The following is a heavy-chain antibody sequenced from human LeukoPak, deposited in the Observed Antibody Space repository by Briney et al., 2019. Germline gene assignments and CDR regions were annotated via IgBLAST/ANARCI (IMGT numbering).Heavy chain of an antibody. D-gene: IGHD6-13*01. Sequence: SETLSLTCTVSGGSISSYYWSWIRQPPGKGLEWIGYIYYSGSTNYNPSLKSRVTISVDTSKNQFSLKLSSVTAADTAVYYCARQQPPAAGTLAEIDYWGQGTLVTVSS. V-gene: IGHV4-59*08. CDR3: ARQQPPAAGTLAEIDY. J-gene: IGHJ4*02. CDR1: GGSISSYY. CDR2: IYYSGST.